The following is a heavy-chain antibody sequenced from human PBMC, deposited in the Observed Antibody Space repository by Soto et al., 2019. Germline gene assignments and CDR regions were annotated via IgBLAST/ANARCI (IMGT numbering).Heavy chain of an antibody. Sequence: SETLSLTCAVSGGSISSSNWWSWVRQPPGKGLEWIGEIYHSGSTNYNPSLKSRVTTSVDKSKNQFSLKLSSVTAADTAVYYCARDKPRNPVGATTGFDYWGQGTLVTVSS. V-gene: IGHV4-4*02. CDR3: ARDKPRNPVGATTGFDY. J-gene: IGHJ4*02. CDR1: GGSISSSNW. CDR2: IYHSGST. D-gene: IGHD1-26*01.